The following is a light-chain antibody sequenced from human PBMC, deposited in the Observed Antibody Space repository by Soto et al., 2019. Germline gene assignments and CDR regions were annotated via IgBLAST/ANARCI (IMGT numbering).Light chain of an antibody. CDR3: SSYSISTAYL. J-gene: IGLJ1*01. Sequence: QSVLTQPASVSGSPGQSIAISCTGSSSDVGDYDYVSWYQLHPGKAPKLMIFEVSNRPSGVSYRFSGSKSGNTASLTISGLQAEDEADYFRSSYSISTAYLFGTGTKVTVL. V-gene: IGLV2-14*01. CDR1: SSDVGDYDY. CDR2: EVS.